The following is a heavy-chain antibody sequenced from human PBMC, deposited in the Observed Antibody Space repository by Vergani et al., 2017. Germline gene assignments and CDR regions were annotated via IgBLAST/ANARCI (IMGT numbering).Heavy chain of an antibody. CDR3: AGVVAEREHDSRISYGMDV. CDR1: GYTFTSYG. V-gene: IGHV1-18*01. D-gene: IGHD1/OR15-1a*01. CDR2: ISAYNGNT. Sequence: QVQLVQAGAEVQKPGASVTVSCKASGYTFTSYGICWVRQAPGQGLEWMGRISAYNGNTNYAQKLQCRVTMTTYTSTSTAYMELRGLRSDDTAVYYCAGVVAEREHDSRISYGMDVWGQGTMVTVSS. J-gene: IGHJ6*02.